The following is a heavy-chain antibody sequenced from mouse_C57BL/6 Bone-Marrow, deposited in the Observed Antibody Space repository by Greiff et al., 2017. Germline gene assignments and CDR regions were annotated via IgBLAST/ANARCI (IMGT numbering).Heavy chain of an antibody. V-gene: IGHV1-50*01. J-gene: IGHJ3*01. CDR3: ARPYYYGFAY. Sequence: QVQLQQPGAELVKPGASVKLSCKASGYTFTSYWMQWVKQRPGQGLEWIGEIDPSDSYTNYNQKFKGKATLTVDTSSSTAYMQRSSLTSEDSAVYYCARPYYYGFAYWGQGTLVTVSA. CDR2: IDPSDSYT. D-gene: IGHD1-1*01. CDR1: GYTFTSYW.